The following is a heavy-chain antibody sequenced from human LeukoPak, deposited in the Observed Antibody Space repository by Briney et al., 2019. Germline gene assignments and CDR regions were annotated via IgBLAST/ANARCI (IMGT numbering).Heavy chain of an antibody. J-gene: IGHJ6*02. Sequence: ASVKVSCKASGGTFISYAISWVRRAPGQGLEWMGGIIPIFGTANYAQKFQGRVTITADESTSTAYMELSSLRSEDTAVYYCACQGYDSSGYYYGGPNYYYYYGMDVWGQGTTVTVSS. CDR3: ACQGYDSSGYYYGGPNYYYYYGMDV. V-gene: IGHV1-69*13. CDR2: IIPIFGTA. D-gene: IGHD3-22*01. CDR1: GGTFISYA.